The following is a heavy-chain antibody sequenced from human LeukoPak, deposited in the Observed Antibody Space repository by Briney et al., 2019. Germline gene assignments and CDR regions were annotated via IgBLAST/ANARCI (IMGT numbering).Heavy chain of an antibody. CDR3: ARLGVVGTGNWFDP. V-gene: IGHV3-7*01. J-gene: IGHJ5*02. Sequence: GGSLRLSCAASGFTFSNYWMSWLRQAPGKGREWMAKIKRDGTEIYCVDSLKGRFTISRDNAKNSLYLQMDSLRAEDTAVYYCARLGVVGTGNWFDPWGQGTLVTVSS. CDR1: GFTFSNYW. D-gene: IGHD6-19*01. CDR2: IKRDGTEI.